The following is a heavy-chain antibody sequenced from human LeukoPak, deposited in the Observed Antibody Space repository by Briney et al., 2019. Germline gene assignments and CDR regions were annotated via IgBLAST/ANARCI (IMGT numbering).Heavy chain of an antibody. CDR3: ARHLSGVTGYSYGRGIDY. V-gene: IGHV3-7*01. D-gene: IGHD5-18*01. J-gene: IGHJ4*02. Sequence: GGSLRLSCAASGFTFSNYWMTWVRQAPGKGLEWVANIKHDGSEDYYLDSVKGRFTISRDNAKSSLYLQMKSLRAEDTAVYYCARHLSGVTGYSYGRGIDYWGQGTLVTVSS. CDR2: IKHDGSED. CDR1: GFTFSNYW.